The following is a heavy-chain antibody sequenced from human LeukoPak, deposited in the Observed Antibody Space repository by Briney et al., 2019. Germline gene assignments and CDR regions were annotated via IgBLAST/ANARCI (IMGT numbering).Heavy chain of an antibody. CDR1: GGSISSYY. V-gene: IGHV4-59*01. Sequence: PSETLSLTCTVSGGSISSYYWSWLRQPPGKGLEWIGYIYYSGSTNYNPSLKSRVTISVGTSKNQFSLKLSSVTAADTAVYYCARDGRDYCTNGVCYSGWFDPWGQGTLVTVSS. J-gene: IGHJ5*02. D-gene: IGHD2-8*01. CDR3: ARDGRDYCTNGVCYSGWFDP. CDR2: IYYSGST.